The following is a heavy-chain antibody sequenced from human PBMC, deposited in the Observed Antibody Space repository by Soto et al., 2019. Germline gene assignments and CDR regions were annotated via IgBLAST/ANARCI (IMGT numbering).Heavy chain of an antibody. CDR3: AKGPYDFWSGYFSPFDY. Sequence: GGSLRLSCASSGFTFSSYAMSWVRQAPGKGLEWVSAISGSGGSTYYADSVKGRFTISRDNSKNTLYLQMNSLRAEDTAVYYYAKGPYDFWSGYFSPFDYWGQGTLVTVSS. J-gene: IGHJ4*02. CDR1: GFTFSSYA. V-gene: IGHV3-23*01. D-gene: IGHD3-3*01. CDR2: ISGSGGST.